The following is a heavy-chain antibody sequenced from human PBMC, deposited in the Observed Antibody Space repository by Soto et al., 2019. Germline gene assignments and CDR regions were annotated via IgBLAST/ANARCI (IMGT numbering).Heavy chain of an antibody. CDR3: AREEESGGNSGEYYYYGMDG. CDR1: GGSISSGGYY. V-gene: IGHV4-31*03. D-gene: IGHD2-21*02. J-gene: IGHJ6*02. Sequence: SETLSLTCTVSGGSISSGGYYWSWIRQQPGKGLEWIGYIYYSGSTYYNPSLKSRVTISVDTSKNQFSLKLSSVTAADTAVYYCAREEESGGNSGEYYYYGMDGWGQGTTVTVSS. CDR2: IYYSGST.